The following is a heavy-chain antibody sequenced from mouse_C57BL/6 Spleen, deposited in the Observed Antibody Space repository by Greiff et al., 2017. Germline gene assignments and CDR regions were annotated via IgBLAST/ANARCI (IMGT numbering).Heavy chain of an antibody. CDR1: GYSFTGYY. CDR2: INPSTGGT. D-gene: IGHD2-1*01. V-gene: IGHV1-42*01. Sequence: VQLQQSGPELVKPGASVKISCKASGYSFTGYYMNWVKQSPEKSLEWIGEINPSTGGTTYNQKFKAKATLTVDKSSSTAYMQLKSLTSEDSAVYYCARSAIYYGNYGWYFDVWGKGTTVTVSA. CDR3: ARSAIYYGNYGWYFDV. J-gene: IGHJ1*03.